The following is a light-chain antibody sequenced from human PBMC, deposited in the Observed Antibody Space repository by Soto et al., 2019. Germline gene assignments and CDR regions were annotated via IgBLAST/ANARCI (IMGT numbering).Light chain of an antibody. Sequence: EIVLTQSPGTLSLSPGERATLSCRASQSVSSNLAWYQQKPGQAPRLLIYGASNRATGIPDRFSDSGSGTDFTLTISRLEPENFAVYYCQQYGSSGTFGQGTKV. V-gene: IGKV3-20*01. CDR2: GAS. J-gene: IGKJ1*01. CDR3: QQYGSSGT. CDR1: QSVSSN.